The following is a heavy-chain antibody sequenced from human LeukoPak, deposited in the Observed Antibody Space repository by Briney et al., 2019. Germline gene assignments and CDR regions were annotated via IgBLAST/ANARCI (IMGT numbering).Heavy chain of an antibody. CDR1: GFTFSSYA. J-gene: IGHJ4*02. Sequence: GGSLRLSCAASGFTFSSYAMHWVRQAPGKGLEWVAVISYDGSNKYYADSVKGRFTISRDNSKNTLYLQMNSLRAGDTAVYYCARAVSGWPPRDYWGQGTLVTVSS. V-gene: IGHV3-30*04. CDR3: ARAVSGWPPRDY. D-gene: IGHD6-19*01. CDR2: ISYDGSNK.